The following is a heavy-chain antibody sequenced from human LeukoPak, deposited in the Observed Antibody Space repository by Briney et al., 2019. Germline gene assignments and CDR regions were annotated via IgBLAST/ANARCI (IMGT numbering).Heavy chain of an antibody. Sequence: ASVKVSCKASGGTFSSYAISWVRQAPGQGLEWMGGIIPIFGTANYAQKFQGRVTITTDESTSTAYMELSSLRSEDTAVYYCARMRSSGDFDAFDIWGQGTMVTVSS. V-gene: IGHV1-69*05. D-gene: IGHD7-27*01. CDR3: ARMRSSGDFDAFDI. CDR1: GGTFSSYA. CDR2: IIPIFGTA. J-gene: IGHJ3*02.